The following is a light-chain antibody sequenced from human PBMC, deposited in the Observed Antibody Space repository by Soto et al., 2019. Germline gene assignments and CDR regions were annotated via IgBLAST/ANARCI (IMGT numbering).Light chain of an antibody. CDR1: QSVSRN. Sequence: EIVITQSPATLSVSPGERATLSCMASQSVSRNLAWYQQKPGQAPRILISGASTRATGIPSRFSGSVFRTDGTITISSLEQEDGTVYYCQQRSNWPFTFGPGTKVDIK. V-gene: IGKV3-11*01. CDR2: GAS. CDR3: QQRSNWPFT. J-gene: IGKJ3*01.